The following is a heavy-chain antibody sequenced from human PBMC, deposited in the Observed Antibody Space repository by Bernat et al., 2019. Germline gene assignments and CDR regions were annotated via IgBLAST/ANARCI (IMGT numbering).Heavy chain of an antibody. Sequence: QVQLVESGGGVVQPGRSLRLSCAASGFTFSSYAMHWVRQAPGKGLEWVAVISYDGSNKYYADSVKGRFTISRDNSKNTLYLQMNSLRAEDTAVYYCAGDGRGYSDGEIYYFDYWGQGTLVTVSS. CDR3: AGDGRGYSDGEIYYFDY. V-gene: IGHV3-30-3*01. D-gene: IGHD5-18*01. CDR2: ISYDGSNK. J-gene: IGHJ4*02. CDR1: GFTFSSYA.